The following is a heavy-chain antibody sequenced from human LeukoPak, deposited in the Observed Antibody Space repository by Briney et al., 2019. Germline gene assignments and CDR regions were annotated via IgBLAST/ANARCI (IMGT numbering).Heavy chain of an antibody. CDR2: ISYDGSNK. CDR3: ATDRRHYDFWSGYYGYYYYGMDV. D-gene: IGHD3-3*01. V-gene: IGHV3-30-3*01. J-gene: IGHJ6*02. CDR1: GFTFSSYA. Sequence: PGGSLRLSCAASGFTFSSYAMPWVRQAPGKGLEGVAVISYDGSNKYYADSVKVRFTISRDNSKNTLYLQMNSLRAEDTAVYYCATDRRHYDFWSGYYGYYYYGMDVWGQGTTVTVSS.